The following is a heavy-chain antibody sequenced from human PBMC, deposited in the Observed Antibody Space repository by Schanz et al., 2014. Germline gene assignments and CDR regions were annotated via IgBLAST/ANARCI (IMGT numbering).Heavy chain of an antibody. CDR1: GFTFSSYA. J-gene: IGHJ4*02. CDR3: ARGGFGEVSYFDY. D-gene: IGHD3-10*01. CDR2: ISWNSGTI. Sequence: EVQLVESGGGLVQPGGSLRLSCAASGFTFSSYAMSWVRQAPGKGLEWVSVISWNSGTIGYADSVKGRFTISRDNSKNTLYLQMNSLRPEDTAVYYCARGGFGEVSYFDYWGQGTLVTVSS. V-gene: IGHV3-23*04.